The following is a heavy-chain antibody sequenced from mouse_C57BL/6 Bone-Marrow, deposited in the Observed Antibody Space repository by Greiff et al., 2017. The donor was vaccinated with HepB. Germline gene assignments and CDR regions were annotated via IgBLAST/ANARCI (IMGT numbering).Heavy chain of an antibody. V-gene: IGHV14-4*01. CDR3: TTYSPVYYGSSYGDY. Sequence: EVQLQQSGAELVRPGASVKLSCTASGFNIKDDYMHWVKQRPEQGLEWIGWIDPENGDTEYASKFQGKATITADTSSNTAYLQLSSLTSEDTAVYYGTTYSPVYYGSSYGDYWGQGTTLTVSS. CDR2: IDPENGDT. J-gene: IGHJ2*01. CDR1: GFNIKDDY. D-gene: IGHD1-1*01.